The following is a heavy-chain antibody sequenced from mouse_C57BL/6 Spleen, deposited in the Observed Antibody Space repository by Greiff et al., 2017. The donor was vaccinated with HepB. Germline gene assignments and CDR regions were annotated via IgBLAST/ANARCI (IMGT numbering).Heavy chain of an antibody. V-gene: IGHV1-19*01. CDR2: INPYNGGT. CDR3: ARDSFYAMDY. D-gene: IGHD2-12*01. Sequence: VQLQQSGPVLVKPGASVKMSCKASGYTFTDYYMNWVKQSHGKSLEWIGVINPYNGGTSYNQKFKGKATLTVDKSSSTAYMELNSLTSEDSAVYYCARDSFYAMDYWGQGTSVTVSS. CDR1: GYTFTDYY. J-gene: IGHJ4*01.